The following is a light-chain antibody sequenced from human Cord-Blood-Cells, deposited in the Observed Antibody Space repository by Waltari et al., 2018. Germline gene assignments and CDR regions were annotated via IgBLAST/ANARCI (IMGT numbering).Light chain of an antibody. Sequence: QLVLTQSPSASASLGASVKLTCTLTSGHSSYAFAWHKQKPEKRPGYMMKLNWCAKNSEEGGIPVRFSCASGEAERYLTISSLESEDEAAYSFQTWGAGVRVVGGGNKLTVL. CDR1: SGHSSYA. J-gene: IGLJ3*02. V-gene: IGLV4-69*01. CDR2: LNWCAKN. CDR3: QTWGAGVRV.